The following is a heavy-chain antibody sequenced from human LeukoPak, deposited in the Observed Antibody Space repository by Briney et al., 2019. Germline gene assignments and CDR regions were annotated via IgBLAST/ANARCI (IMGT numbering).Heavy chain of an antibody. D-gene: IGHD3-22*01. Sequence: PSETLSLTCTVSGGSISSYYWSWLRQPAGKGLEWLGRIYTSGSTNYNPSLKSRVTMTVDTSKNQFSLKLSSVTAADTAVYYCARGKVDDYDSSGWAFDIWGQGTMVTVSS. CDR2: IYTSGST. J-gene: IGHJ3*02. V-gene: IGHV4-4*07. CDR3: ARGKVDDYDSSGWAFDI. CDR1: GGSISSYY.